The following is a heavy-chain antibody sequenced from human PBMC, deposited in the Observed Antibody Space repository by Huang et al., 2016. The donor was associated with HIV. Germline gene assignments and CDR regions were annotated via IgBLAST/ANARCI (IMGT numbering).Heavy chain of an antibody. CDR2: TYYRGKN. V-gene: IGHV4-39*01. CDR1: GGSIRSSTYF. CDR3: ARQVGSSIADDDYHGMDV. J-gene: IGHJ6*02. D-gene: IGHD6-13*01. Sequence: QLQLQESGPGLVKPSETLSLTCTVSGGSIRSSTYFWGWDRQPPGKGLEGIGITYYRGKNLKSPSLKSRVTISVDTSKNQFSLKLSSVTAADTAVYYCARQVGSSIADDDYHGMDVWGQGTTVTVSS.